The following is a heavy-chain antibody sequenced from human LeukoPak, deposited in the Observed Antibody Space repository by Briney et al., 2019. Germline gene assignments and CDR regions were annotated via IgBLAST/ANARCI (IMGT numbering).Heavy chain of an antibody. V-gene: IGHV1-18*01. CDR1: GYTFTSYG. CDR3: ARDRIPLNYYDSRLHAFDI. Sequence: GASVKVSCKASGYTFTSYGLSWVRQAPGQGLEWMGWISTYNDNTHYAQKFQGRVTMTTDTSTNTAYMELRSLRSDDTAVYYCARDRIPLNYYDSRLHAFDIWGQGTMVTVSS. CDR2: ISTYNDNT. J-gene: IGHJ3*02. D-gene: IGHD3-22*01.